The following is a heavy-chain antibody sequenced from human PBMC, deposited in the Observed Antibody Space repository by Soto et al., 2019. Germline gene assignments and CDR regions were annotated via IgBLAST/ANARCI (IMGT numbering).Heavy chain of an antibody. CDR2: INPITGGT. Sequence: ASVKVSCKASGYTITASYIHWVRQAPGQGLEWMGWINPITGGTNYAANFQGRAPMTTVTSISSAYMELSSMGSVDTALSYRARNYYDSSDRDYLLYWAQETLVTVSS. CDR3: ARNYYDSSDRDYLLY. D-gene: IGHD3-22*01. J-gene: IGHJ4*02. CDR1: GYTITASY. V-gene: IGHV1-2*02.